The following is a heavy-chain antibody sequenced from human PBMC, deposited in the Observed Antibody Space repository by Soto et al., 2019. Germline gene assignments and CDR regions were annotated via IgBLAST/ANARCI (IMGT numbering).Heavy chain of an antibody. Sequence: PGGSLRLSCAASGFTFSSYGMHWVRQAPGKGLEWVAVIWYDGSNKYYADSVKGRFTISRDNSKNTLYLQMNSLRAEDTAVYYCAREGGYYSPYYYYGMDVWGQGTTVTVSS. CDR1: GFTFSSYG. CDR3: AREGGYYSPYYYYGMDV. V-gene: IGHV3-33*01. D-gene: IGHD3-22*01. CDR2: IWYDGSNK. J-gene: IGHJ6*02.